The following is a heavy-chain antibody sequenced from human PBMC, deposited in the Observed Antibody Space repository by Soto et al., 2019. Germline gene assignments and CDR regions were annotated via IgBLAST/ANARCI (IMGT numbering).Heavy chain of an antibody. V-gene: IGHV1-8*01. Sequence: ASVKVSCKASGYTFTSYDINWVRQATGQGLEWMGWMNPNSGNTGYAQKFQGRVTMTRNTSISTAYMELSSLRSEDTAVYYCARGPTLGYFDWFGAVAYYMDVWGKGTTVTVSS. J-gene: IGHJ6*03. CDR2: MNPNSGNT. CDR1: GYTFTSYD. CDR3: ARGPTLGYFDWFGAVAYYMDV. D-gene: IGHD3-9*01.